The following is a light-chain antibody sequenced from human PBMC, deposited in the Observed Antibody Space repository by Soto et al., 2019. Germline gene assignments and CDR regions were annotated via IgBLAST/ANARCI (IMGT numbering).Light chain of an antibody. CDR1: SSDVGVYNY. V-gene: IGLV2-14*01. J-gene: IGLJ2*01. Sequence: QSALTQPASVSGSPGQSITISCTGTSSDVGVYNYVSWYQQHRGKAPKLMIYDVGNRPSGVSNRFSGTKSGNTASLTISGLQAEDEADYCCSSYTSNSTVVVFGGGTKLTVL. CDR2: DVG. CDR3: SSYTSNSTVVV.